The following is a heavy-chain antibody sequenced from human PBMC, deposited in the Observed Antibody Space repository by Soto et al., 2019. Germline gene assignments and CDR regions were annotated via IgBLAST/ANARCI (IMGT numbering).Heavy chain of an antibody. Sequence: EVQLVESGGGLIQPGGSRGLSWAAFGLPFISTNMNWVRQAPGRGLEWVSLIYSSGSTSYADSVKGRFTISRDNSKNTLYLQMSSLRAEDTAVYYCATRPLLPGAPWGQGTMVTVSS. CDR3: ATRPLLPGAP. D-gene: IGHD3-22*01. CDR2: IYSSGST. J-gene: IGHJ3*01. CDR1: GLPFISTN. V-gene: IGHV3-53*01.